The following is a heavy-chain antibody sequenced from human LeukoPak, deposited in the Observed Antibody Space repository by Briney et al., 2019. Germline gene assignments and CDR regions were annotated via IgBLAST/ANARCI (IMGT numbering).Heavy chain of an antibody. J-gene: IGHJ4*02. CDR3: AEEYSGYDFDY. D-gene: IGHD5-12*01. CDR2: TSGSGVNS. Sequence: PGGSLRLSCAASGFTLRSYDMSWVRQAPGKGLEWVAATSGSGVNSYYADSVRGRFTISRDNSQNTLYLQMDSLRAEDTALYYCAEEYSGYDFDYWGQGTLVTVSS. CDR1: GFTLRSYD. V-gene: IGHV3-23*01.